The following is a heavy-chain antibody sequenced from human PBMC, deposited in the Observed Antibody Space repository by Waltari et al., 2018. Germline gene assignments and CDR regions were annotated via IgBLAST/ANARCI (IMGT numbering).Heavy chain of an antibody. V-gene: IGHV2-5*01. D-gene: IGHD3-22*01. CDR2: IYWNDDK. CDR3: AHSRTYYYDSSGYGDDAFDI. CDR1: GFSLSTSGVG. Sequence: QITLKESGPTLVKPTQTLTLTCTFSGFSLSTSGVGVGWIRQPPGKALEWLALIYWNDDKRYSPALKSRLTITKDTSKNQVCLTMTNMDPVDTATYYCAHSRTYYYDSSGYGDDAFDIWGQGTMVTVSS. J-gene: IGHJ3*02.